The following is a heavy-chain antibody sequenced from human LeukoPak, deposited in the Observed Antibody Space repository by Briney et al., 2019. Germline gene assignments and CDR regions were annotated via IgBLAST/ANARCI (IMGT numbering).Heavy chain of an antibody. V-gene: IGHV1-2*02. CDR2: MNPNSGGT. J-gene: IGHJ4*02. D-gene: IGHD3-3*01. Sequence: ASVKVSCKASGYTFTAYYMHWVRQAPGQGLEWMGWMNPNSGGTNYAQKFEGRVTMTRDTSISTAYMELSRLRSDDTAVYYCARRHQQSGYYDYFDYWGQGTLVTVSS. CDR3: ARRHQQSGYYDYFDY. CDR1: GYTFTAYY.